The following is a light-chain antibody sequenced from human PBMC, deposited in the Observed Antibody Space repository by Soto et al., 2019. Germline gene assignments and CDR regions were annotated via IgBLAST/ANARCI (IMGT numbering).Light chain of an antibody. CDR2: AAS. V-gene: IGKV1D-12*01. Sequence: IQVTQYPYSVSASVGDRVTITCRASQDIAAYLAWYQHKPGRAPELLIHAASSLQSGVPSRFSGSGSGTDFTLTINSLQPEDFATYYCQQAYSFPISFGQRTLLEIK. J-gene: IGKJ5*01. CDR3: QQAYSFPIS. CDR1: QDIAAY.